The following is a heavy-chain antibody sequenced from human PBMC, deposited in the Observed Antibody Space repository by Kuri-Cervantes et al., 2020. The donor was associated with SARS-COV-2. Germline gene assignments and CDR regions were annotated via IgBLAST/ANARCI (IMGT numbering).Heavy chain of an antibody. CDR2: IYNSGSA. CDR3: VTSLPRSGWDGEDAFDI. Sequence: GSLRLSCTVSGDSITSSSYYWGWIRQPPGKGLEWIGNIYNSGSAYYNPSLKSRVTISVDTSKKQFSLRLSSVTAADAAMYYCVTSLPRSGWDGEDAFDIWGQGTMVTVSS. V-gene: IGHV4-39*01. J-gene: IGHJ3*02. D-gene: IGHD6-19*01. CDR1: GDSITSSSYY.